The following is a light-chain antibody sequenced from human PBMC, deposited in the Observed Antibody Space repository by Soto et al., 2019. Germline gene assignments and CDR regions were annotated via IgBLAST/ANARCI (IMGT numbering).Light chain of an antibody. CDR2: HAS. CDR3: QQYNSYWT. Sequence: DIQMTQSPSTLSASVGDRVTITCRASQSIRSWLAWYQQKPGKAPKLLISHASSLEGGVPSRFSGSGSGTEFTLTISSLQPDDFATYYCQQYNSYWTFGQGTKVEI. V-gene: IGKV1-5*01. CDR1: QSIRSW. J-gene: IGKJ1*01.